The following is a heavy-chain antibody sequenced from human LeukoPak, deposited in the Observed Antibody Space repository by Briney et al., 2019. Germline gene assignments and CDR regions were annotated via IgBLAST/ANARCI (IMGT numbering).Heavy chain of an antibody. CDR2: IYYSGST. Sequence: NPSETLSLTCTVSGGSISSYYWSWIRQPPGKGLEWIGYIYYSGSTNYNPSLKSRVTISVDTSKNQFSLKLSSVTAADTAVYYCARDSSPGQLYSSGWYYFDYWGQGTLVTVSS. CDR3: ARDSSPGQLYSSGWYYFDY. V-gene: IGHV4-59*01. D-gene: IGHD6-19*01. J-gene: IGHJ4*02. CDR1: GGSISSYY.